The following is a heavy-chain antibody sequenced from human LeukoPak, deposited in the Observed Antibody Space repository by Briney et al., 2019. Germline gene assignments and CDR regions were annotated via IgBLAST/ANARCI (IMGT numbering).Heavy chain of an antibody. V-gene: IGHV3-7*04. J-gene: IGHJ5*02. CDR3: TRAKWFDP. CDR2: IKQDGSEK. CDR1: GFIFSNYG. Sequence: GGSLRLSCEVSGFIFSNYGMHWVRQAPGKGLEWVANIKQDGSEKYYVDSVKGRFTISRDNAKNSLYLQMNSLRAEDTAVYYCTRAKWFDPWGQGTLVTVSS.